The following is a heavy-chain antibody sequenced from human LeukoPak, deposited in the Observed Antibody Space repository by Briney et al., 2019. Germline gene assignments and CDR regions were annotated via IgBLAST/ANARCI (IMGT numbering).Heavy chain of an antibody. J-gene: IGHJ5*02. CDR2: IIPIFGTA. D-gene: IGHD3-16*02. CDR1: GGTFSSYA. CDR3: AREGRSDHRYNWFDP. Sequence: SVKVSCKASGGTFSSYAISWVRQAPGQGLEWMGGIIPIFGTANYAQKFQGRVTITADESTSTAYMELSSLRSEDTAVYYCAREGRSDHRYNWFDPWGQGTLVTVSS. V-gene: IGHV1-69*13.